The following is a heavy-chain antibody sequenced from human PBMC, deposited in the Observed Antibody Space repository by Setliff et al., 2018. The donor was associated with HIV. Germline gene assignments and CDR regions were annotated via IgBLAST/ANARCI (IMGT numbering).Heavy chain of an antibody. CDR1: GYTFSDYG. CDR2: ISVYNGNT. Sequence: ASVKVSCKTSGYTFSDYGITWVRQAPGQGLEWMGWISVYNGNTNYAQKFQGRLSMSTASSTSTANMFLRSLRYDDTAVYYCARTPRIMVTLKGEYYYYYMDVWGKGATVTVSS. J-gene: IGHJ6*03. CDR3: ARTPRIMVTLKGEYYYYYMDV. D-gene: IGHD2-8*01. V-gene: IGHV1-18*01.